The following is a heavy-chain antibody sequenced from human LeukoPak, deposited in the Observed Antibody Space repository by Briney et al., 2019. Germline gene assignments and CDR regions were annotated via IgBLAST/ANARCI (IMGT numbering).Heavy chain of an antibody. CDR3: TRGSSGRRDY. CDR2: MNPNSGNT. V-gene: IGHV1-8*01. D-gene: IGHD5-12*01. Sequence: ASVKVSCKASGYTFTSCDINWVPQATGQGLEWMGWMNPNSGNTGYGQSFQGRITMTRDISIGTAYMELSNLTSEDTAIYYCTRGSSGRRDYWGQGTLVTVSA. CDR1: GYTFTSCD. J-gene: IGHJ4*02.